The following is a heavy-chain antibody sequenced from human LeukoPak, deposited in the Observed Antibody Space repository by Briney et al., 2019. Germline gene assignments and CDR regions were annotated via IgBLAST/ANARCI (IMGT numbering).Heavy chain of an antibody. V-gene: IGHV3-33*01. CDR2: IWYDGSNK. CDR3: ARPTSSDYVWGSYRLDY. Sequence: GGSLRLSCAASGFTFSSYGMHWVRQAPGKGLEWVAVIWYDGSNKYYADSVKGRFTISRDNSKNTLYLQMNSLRAEDTAVYYCARPTSSDYVWGSYRLDYWGQGTLVTVS. D-gene: IGHD3-16*02. CDR1: GFTFSSYG. J-gene: IGHJ4*02.